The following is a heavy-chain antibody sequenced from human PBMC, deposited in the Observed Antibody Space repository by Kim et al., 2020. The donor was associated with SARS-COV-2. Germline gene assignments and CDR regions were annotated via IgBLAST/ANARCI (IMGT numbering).Heavy chain of an antibody. J-gene: IGHJ5*02. Sequence: LRSRVTMSVDTSKNQFSLKLSSVTAADTAVYYCARVVVVAFLGRGWFDPWGQGTLVTVSS. D-gene: IGHD3-3*02. CDR3: ARVVVVAFLGRGWFDP. V-gene: IGHV4-4*06.